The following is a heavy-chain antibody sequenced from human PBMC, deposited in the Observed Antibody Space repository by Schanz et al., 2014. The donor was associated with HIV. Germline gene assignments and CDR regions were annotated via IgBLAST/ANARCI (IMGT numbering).Heavy chain of an antibody. CDR1: GFTFSSYW. J-gene: IGHJ6*02. V-gene: IGHV3-48*02. D-gene: IGHD3-22*01. Sequence: EVQLVESGGGLVQPGGSLRLSCAASGFTFSSYWMHWVRQAPGKGLEWVAHMIWNNGIYYADSVKGRFTISRDISRNTIYLQMNGLRDEDTAVYYCRAWLLGDRMDVWGQGTTVAVSS. CDR3: RAWLLGDRMDV. CDR2: MIWNNGI.